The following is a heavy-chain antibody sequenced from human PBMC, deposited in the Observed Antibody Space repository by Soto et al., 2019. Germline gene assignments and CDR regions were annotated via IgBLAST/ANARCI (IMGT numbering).Heavy chain of an antibody. CDR2: IKQDGSEQ. V-gene: IGHV3-7*01. CDR3: AGDRPQEKRLHAY. Sequence: PGGSLRLSCVASGLTFSNYWMSWVRQAPGKGLEWVANIKQDGSEQYYSDSVRGRFTISRDNAKNSVYLQMNSLRAEDTAVYYCAGDRPQEKRLHAYWGQGPLVPVSS. J-gene: IGHJ4*02. CDR1: GLTFSNYW. D-gene: IGHD3-16*01.